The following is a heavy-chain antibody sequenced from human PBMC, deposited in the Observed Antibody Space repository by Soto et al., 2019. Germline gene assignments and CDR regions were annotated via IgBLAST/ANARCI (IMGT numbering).Heavy chain of an antibody. CDR1: GASIISTTKY. D-gene: IGHD4-17*01. Sequence: SETLSLTCTVSGASIISTTKYWGWIRQPPGRGLEWIGTISSIGSTYYNPSLEGRVTISVDTSKNQFSLKVTSVTAADTGLYYCARQDHGDYEFFFDYWGKGPLVTVSS. V-gene: IGHV4-39*01. CDR3: ARQDHGDYEFFFDY. J-gene: IGHJ4*02. CDR2: ISSIGST.